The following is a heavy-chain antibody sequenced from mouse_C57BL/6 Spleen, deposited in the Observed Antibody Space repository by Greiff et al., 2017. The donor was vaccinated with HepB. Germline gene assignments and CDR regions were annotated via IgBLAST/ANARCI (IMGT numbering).Heavy chain of an antibody. CDR1: GYTFTDYY. J-gene: IGHJ4*01. CDR2: INPYNGGT. Sequence: EVQLQQSGPVLVKPGASVKMSCKASGYTFTDYYMNWVKQSHGKSLEWIGVINPYNGGTSYNQKFKGKATLTVDKSSSTAYMELISLTSEDSAVYYCARAPYYYGSSNYAMDYWGQGTSVTVSS. CDR3: ARAPYYYGSSNYAMDY. V-gene: IGHV1-19*01. D-gene: IGHD1-1*01.